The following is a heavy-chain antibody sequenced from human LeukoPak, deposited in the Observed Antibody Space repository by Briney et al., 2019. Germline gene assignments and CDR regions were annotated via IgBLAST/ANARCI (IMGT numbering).Heavy chain of an antibody. CDR3: TKLSEYTFGPSDFDY. CDR2: ISGGGDST. V-gene: IGHV3-23*01. Sequence: GGSLRLSCAASGFTFSSFAMSWVRQAPGKGLEWVSGISGGGDSTYSADSVKGRFTISRDNSENTLYLQMNSLRAEDTAIYYCTKLSEYTFGPSDFDYWGQGSKITVSS. D-gene: IGHD3-3*01. CDR1: GFTFSSFA. J-gene: IGHJ4*02.